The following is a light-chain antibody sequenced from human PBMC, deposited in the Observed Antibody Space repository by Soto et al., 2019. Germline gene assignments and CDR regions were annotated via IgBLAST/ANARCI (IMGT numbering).Light chain of an antibody. Sequence: EIVMTQSPATLSVSPGERATVFCRASQSVSSRLAWYQQKPAQAPRLLIYDASTRATGIPAWFRGSGSGTEFTLNIGSLQTEDLAVYYCQQYKNGTPEYTVGHGTKLEFK. CDR1: QSVSSR. V-gene: IGKV3-15*01. CDR2: DAS. CDR3: QQYKNGTPEYT. J-gene: IGKJ2*01.